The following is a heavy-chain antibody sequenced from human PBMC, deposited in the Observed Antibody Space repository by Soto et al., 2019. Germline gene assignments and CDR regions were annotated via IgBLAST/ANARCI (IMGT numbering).Heavy chain of an antibody. D-gene: IGHD1-26*01. CDR1: GYTFSRYG. V-gene: IGHV1-18*04. Sequence: ASVKVSCTASGYTFSRYGISWVRQAPGQGLEWMGWISAYTGKTHYAQKLQGRVTMTTDTSTSTAYMEVRSMRSDDTAVYYGARGLDAESYEFDFCGQRSSVTVS. J-gene: IGHJ4*02. CDR2: ISAYTGKT. CDR3: ARGLDAESYEFDF.